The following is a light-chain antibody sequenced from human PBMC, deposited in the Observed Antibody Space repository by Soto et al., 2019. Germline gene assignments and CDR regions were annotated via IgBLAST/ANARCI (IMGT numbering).Light chain of an antibody. J-gene: IGKJ1*01. V-gene: IGKV3-11*01. CDR2: GAS. CDR3: KLRANRMQA. CDR1: QTVLNKY. Sequence: IVLTQSPATLSSFPGDRATLSCRASQTVLNKYLTWYQQKPGQAPRLLIYGASTRATGIPARFSGSVSGTDFNLTLRGIECEDVPFYYSKLRANRMQAFGQGTRLDIK.